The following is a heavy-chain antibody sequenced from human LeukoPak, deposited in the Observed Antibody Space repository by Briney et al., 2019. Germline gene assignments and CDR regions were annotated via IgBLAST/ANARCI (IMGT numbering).Heavy chain of an antibody. CDR3: AKDHVAVTGTDAWEAAIDY. V-gene: IGHV1-46*01. Sequence: ASVKVSCKASGYTFTSYYMHWVRQAPGQGLEWMGIINPSGGSTSYAQKFQGRVTMTRDMSTSTVYMELSSLRSEDTAVYYCAKDHVAVTGTDAWEAAIDYWGQGTLVTVSS. J-gene: IGHJ4*02. CDR2: INPSGGST. CDR1: GYTFTSYY. D-gene: IGHD2-21*02.